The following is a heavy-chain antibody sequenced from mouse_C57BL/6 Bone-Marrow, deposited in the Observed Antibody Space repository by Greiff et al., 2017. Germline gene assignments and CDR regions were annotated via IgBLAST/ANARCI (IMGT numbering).Heavy chain of an antibody. D-gene: IGHD2-3*01. V-gene: IGHV5-6*01. CDR2: ISSGGSYT. CDR3: ARHGGYYERFAY. Sequence: EVQVVESGGDLVKPGGSLKLSCAASGFTFSSYGMSWVRQTPDKRLEWVATISSGGSYTYYPDSVKGRFTISRDNAKNTLYLQMSSLKSEDTAMYYCARHGGYYERFAYWGQGTLVTVSA. CDR1: GFTFSSYG. J-gene: IGHJ3*01.